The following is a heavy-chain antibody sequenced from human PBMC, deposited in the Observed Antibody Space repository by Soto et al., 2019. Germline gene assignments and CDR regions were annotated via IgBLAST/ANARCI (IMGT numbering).Heavy chain of an antibody. Sequence: SETLSLTCTVSGGSITSSSHFWGWVRQPPGKGLEWIGTIYFTGNTYYTPSLKSRLTMSIDTSKNEFSLRLNSVTAADTAVYYCAGQTFTIAAASYGRSNWFDPWGPGTLVTVS. J-gene: IGHJ5*02. V-gene: IGHV4-39*01. CDR1: GGSITSSSHF. CDR2: IYFTGNT. CDR3: AGQTFTIAAASYGRSNWFDP. D-gene: IGHD6-25*01.